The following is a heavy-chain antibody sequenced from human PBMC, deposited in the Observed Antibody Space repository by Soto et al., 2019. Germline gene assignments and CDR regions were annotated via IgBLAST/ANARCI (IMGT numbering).Heavy chain of an antibody. CDR1: GFTFSNYG. D-gene: IGHD2-15*01. V-gene: IGHV3-33*01. J-gene: IGHJ3*02. CDR2: IWYDGSNK. Sequence: QVQLVESGGGVVQPGRSLRLSCAASGFTFSNYGMHWVRQAPGKGLEWVALIWYDGSNKYYADSVKGRFTISRDNSKNTLYLQMNSLRAEDTAVYYCARDGIPVVVVTATFGAFDIWGQGTMVTVSS. CDR3: ARDGIPVVVVTATFGAFDI.